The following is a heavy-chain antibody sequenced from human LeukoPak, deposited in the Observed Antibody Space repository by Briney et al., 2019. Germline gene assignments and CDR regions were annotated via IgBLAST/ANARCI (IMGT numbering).Heavy chain of an antibody. J-gene: IGHJ6*02. V-gene: IGHV3-66*02. CDR3: ARGLDRITIFGVVYGMDV. CDR1: GFTVSSYY. D-gene: IGHD3-3*01. CDR2: IYSGGST. Sequence: GGSLRLSCAASGFTVSSYYMSWVRQAPGKGLEWVSVIYSGGSTYYAEYVKGRFTISRDNSKNTLYLQMNSLRAEDTAVYYCARGLDRITIFGVVYGMDVWGQGTTVTVSS.